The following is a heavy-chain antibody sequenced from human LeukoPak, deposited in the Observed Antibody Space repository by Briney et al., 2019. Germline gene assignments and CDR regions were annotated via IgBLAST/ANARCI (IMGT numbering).Heavy chain of an antibody. CDR2: IYYSGST. CDR3: ARQGGYSNYEAGY. V-gene: IGHV4-59*01. CDR1: GGSISSYY. J-gene: IGHJ4*02. Sequence: PSETLSLTCTVSGGSISSYYWSWIRQPPGKGLEWIGYIYYSGSTNYNPSLKSRVTISVDTSKNQFSLKLSSVTAADTAVYYCARQGGYSNYEAGYWGQGTLVTVSS. D-gene: IGHD4-11*01.